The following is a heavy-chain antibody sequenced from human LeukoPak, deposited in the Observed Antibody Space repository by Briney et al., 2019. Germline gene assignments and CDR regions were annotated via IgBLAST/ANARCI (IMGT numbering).Heavy chain of an antibody. Sequence: GASVKVSCKASGYTFTYYYMHWVRQAPGQGLEWMGWINPNSGSTNYAQKFQGRVTMTRDTSISTAYMELSRLRSDDTAVYYCARYRCKTTSGCEDTDAFDTWGQGTMVTVSS. J-gene: IGHJ3*02. CDR3: ARYRCKTTSGCEDTDAFDT. D-gene: IGHD2/OR15-2a*01. CDR1: GYTFTYYY. V-gene: IGHV1-2*02. CDR2: INPNSGST.